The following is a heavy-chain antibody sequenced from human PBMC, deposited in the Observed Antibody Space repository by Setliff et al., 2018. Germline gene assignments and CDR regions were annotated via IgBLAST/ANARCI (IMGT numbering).Heavy chain of an antibody. CDR3: ARGRHPPWSGYPYYYMDA. J-gene: IGHJ6*03. CDR1: GGTFSLYA. V-gene: IGHV1-69*06. CDR2: IFPIFGTA. Sequence: GASVKVSCKASGGTFSLYAISWVRQAPGKGLEWMGRIFPIFGTANYAQKFQGRVTITADKSTSTAYMDLSSLRSEDTAVYYCARGRHPPWSGYPYYYMDAWGKGTTVTVSS. D-gene: IGHD3-3*01.